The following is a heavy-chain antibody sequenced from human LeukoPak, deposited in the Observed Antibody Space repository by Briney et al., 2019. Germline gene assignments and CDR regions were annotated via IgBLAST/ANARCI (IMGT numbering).Heavy chain of an antibody. CDR1: GFTFDDYA. D-gene: IGHD6-19*01. V-gene: IGHV3-9*01. CDR2: ITWNSGII. Sequence: PGRSLRLSCVASGFTFDDYAMHWARQVPGKGLEWVSGITWNSGIIAYAGSVKGRFTISRDNVKNSLYLQMNSLRPEDAAFYFCAKGMSPYIAVASVDYWGQGTLVTVSS. CDR3: AKGMSPYIAVASVDY. J-gene: IGHJ4*02.